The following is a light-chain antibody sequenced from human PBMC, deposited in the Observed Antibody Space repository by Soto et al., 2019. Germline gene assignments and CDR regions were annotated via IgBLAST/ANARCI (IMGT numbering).Light chain of an antibody. CDR2: SNN. J-gene: IGLJ2*01. V-gene: IGLV1-47*02. CDR1: SSNIGGTNY. Sequence: QSVLTQPPSASGTPGQRVFMSCSGSSSNIGGTNYAYWYQQLPGAAPKLLMHSNNLRPSGVPERISGSKSGTSASLAISGLRSEDEAVYYCASWDDRLGAVIFGGGTKVTV. CDR3: ASWDDRLGAVI.